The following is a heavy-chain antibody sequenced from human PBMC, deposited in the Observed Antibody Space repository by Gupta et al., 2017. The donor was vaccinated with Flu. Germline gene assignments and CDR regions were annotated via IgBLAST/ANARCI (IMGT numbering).Heavy chain of an antibody. CDR3: ARMTTNLFAFDI. CDR1: GGSLNYHF. J-gene: IGHJ3*02. D-gene: IGHD4-11*01. V-gene: IGHV4-4*07. CDR2: VYSSGST. Sequence: QVQLRESGPGLVKPSETLSLTCTVSGGSLNYHFWSWIRQPAGKGLEWIGRVYSSGSTNYSPSLKSRVTMSVDTSKSRFSLTLSSVTAADTAVYFCARMTTNLFAFDIWGQGTVGTVSS.